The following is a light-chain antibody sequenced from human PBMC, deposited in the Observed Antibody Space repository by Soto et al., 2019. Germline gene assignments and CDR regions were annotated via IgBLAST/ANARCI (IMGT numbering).Light chain of an antibody. J-gene: IGLJ1*01. Sequence: QSALTQPASVSGSPGQSITISCSGTSSDVGAYNYVSWYQQHPGKAPKLMISDVSNRPSGVSHRFSGSKSGNTASLTISGLQAEDEADYYCSSYTTTSTLYVFGTGTKLPS. CDR1: SSDVGAYNY. CDR2: DVS. V-gene: IGLV2-14*03. CDR3: SSYTTTSTLYV.